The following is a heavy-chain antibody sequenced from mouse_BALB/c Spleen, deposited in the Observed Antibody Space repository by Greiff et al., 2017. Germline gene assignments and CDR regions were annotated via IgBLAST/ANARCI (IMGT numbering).Heavy chain of an antibody. J-gene: IGHJ4*01. CDR3: VRPDRDAMED. CDR2: IRSKSNNYAT. Sequence: EVQVVESGGGLVQPKGSLKLSCAASGFTFNTYAMNWVRQAPGKGLEWVARIRSKSNNYATYYADSVKDRFTISRDDSQSMLYLQMNNLKTEDTARDYCVRPDRDAMEDWGEGTTVTVSS. D-gene: IGHD2-14*01. V-gene: IGHV10-1*02. CDR1: GFTFNTYA.